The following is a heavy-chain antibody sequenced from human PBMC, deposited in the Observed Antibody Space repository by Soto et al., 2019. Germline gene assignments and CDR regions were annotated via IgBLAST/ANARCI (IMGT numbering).Heavy chain of an antibody. D-gene: IGHD1-26*01. J-gene: IGHJ4*01. V-gene: IGHV4-61*01. CDR2: IYYSGST. CDR1: GGALSSGRYY. Sequence: SVTQSLTCPVSGGALSSGRYYGSWIRQPPGKGLEWIGYIYYSGSTNYNPSLKSRVTISVDTSKNQFSLKLSSVTAADTAVYYCARTRGSYKRFDYWGQGTLVTVSA. CDR3: ARTRGSYKRFDY.